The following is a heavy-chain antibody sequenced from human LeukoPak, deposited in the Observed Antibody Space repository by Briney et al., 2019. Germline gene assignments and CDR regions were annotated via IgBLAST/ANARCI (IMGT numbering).Heavy chain of an antibody. CDR3: ARRSRLYKHETTGYHYS. J-gene: IGHJ4*02. Sequence: SETLSLTCNVSGDYITTTNYYWAWIRQPPGKGLEWIASVFYSGTTYYNPSLKSRVLISMDTSTKQISLRLTSVTATDTAIYYCARRSRLYKHETTGYHYSCGQGTLVTVSS. CDR1: GDYITTTNYY. CDR2: VFYSGTT. D-gene: IGHD3-9*01. V-gene: IGHV4-39*01.